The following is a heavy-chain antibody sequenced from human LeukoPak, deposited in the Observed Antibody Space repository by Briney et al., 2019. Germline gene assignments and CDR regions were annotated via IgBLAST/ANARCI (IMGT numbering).Heavy chain of an antibody. D-gene: IGHD2-21*01. CDR2: IYPGDSDI. J-gene: IGHJ4*02. CDR3: ARQIAGYSYDC. V-gene: IGHV5-51*01. CDR1: GYSFTSYW. Sequence: GESLKISCRASGYSFTSYWIAWVRQTPGKGLEWMGIIYPGDSDITYSPSFQGQVTISADRSMTTAYLQWSSLRASDTAIYYCARQIAGYSYDCWGQGTLVTVSS.